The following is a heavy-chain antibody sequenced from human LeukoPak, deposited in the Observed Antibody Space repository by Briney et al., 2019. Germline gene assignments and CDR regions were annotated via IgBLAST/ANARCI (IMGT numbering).Heavy chain of an antibody. CDR1: GYTLTELS. CDR3: ALGGAARGNYFDY. CDR2: FDPEDGET. V-gene: IGHV1-24*01. D-gene: IGHD6-6*01. Sequence: GASVKVSCKVSGYTLTELSMHWVRQAPGKGLEWMGGFDPEDGETIYAQKFQGRVTMTEDTSTDTAYMELSSLRSEDTAVYYCALGGAARGNYFDYWGQGTLATVSS. J-gene: IGHJ4*02.